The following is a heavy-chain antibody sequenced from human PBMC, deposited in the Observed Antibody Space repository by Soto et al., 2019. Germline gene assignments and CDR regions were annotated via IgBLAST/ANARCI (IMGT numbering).Heavy chain of an antibody. CDR2: LIPIFGTA. V-gene: IGHV1-69*01. CDR3: ASSWGWGDGMAV. J-gene: IGHJ6*02. D-gene: IGHD6-13*01. CDR1: GGTFSSYA. Sequence: QVQLVQCGAEVKKPGSSVKVSCKASGGTFSSYAISWVRQAPGQGLEWMGGLIPIFGTANSAQTFQGRVTITAYEFTSTAYMELSGLRSEDTAVYYRASSWGWGDGMAVWGQGTTVTVSS.